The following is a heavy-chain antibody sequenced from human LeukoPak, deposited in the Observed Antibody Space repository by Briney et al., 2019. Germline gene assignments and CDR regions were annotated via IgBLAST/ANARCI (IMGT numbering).Heavy chain of an antibody. CDR2: INPNSGGT. CDR1: GYTFTGYY. J-gene: IGHJ4*02. Sequence: ASVKVSCKASGYTFTGYYMHWVRQAPGQGLEWMGRINPNSGGTNYAQKFQGRVTMTRDTSISAAYMELSRLRSDDTAVYYCARLSLFDYGDYWGQGTLVTVSS. CDR3: ARLSLFDYGDY. D-gene: IGHD5/OR15-5a*01. V-gene: IGHV1-2*06.